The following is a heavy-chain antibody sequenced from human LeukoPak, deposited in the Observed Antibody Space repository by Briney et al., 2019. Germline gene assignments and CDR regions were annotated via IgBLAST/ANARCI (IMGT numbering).Heavy chain of an antibody. CDR3: ARGGRVQLWLGRYFDY. Sequence: SETLSLTCAVYGGSFSGYYWSWIRQPPGKGLEWIGEINHSGSTNYNPSLKSRVTISVDTSKNQFSLKLSSVTAADTAVYYCARGGRVQLWLGRYFDYWGQGTLVTVSS. CDR1: GGSFSGYY. V-gene: IGHV4-34*01. CDR2: INHSGST. J-gene: IGHJ4*02. D-gene: IGHD5-18*01.